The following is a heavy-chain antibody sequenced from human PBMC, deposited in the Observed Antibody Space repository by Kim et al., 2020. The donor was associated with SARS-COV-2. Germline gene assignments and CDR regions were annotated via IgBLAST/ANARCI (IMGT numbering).Heavy chain of an antibody. Sequence: NYNPSLKSRVTRSVDTSNNQFSLKLSSVTAADTAVYYCARRSSSENFFDYWGQGTLVTVYS. J-gene: IGHJ4*02. V-gene: IGHV4-61*07. D-gene: IGHD1-26*01. CDR3: ARRSSSENFFDY.